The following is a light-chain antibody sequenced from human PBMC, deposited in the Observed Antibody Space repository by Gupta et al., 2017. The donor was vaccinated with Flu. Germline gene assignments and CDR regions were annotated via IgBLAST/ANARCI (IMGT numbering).Light chain of an antibody. Sequence: EVVLTQTPATLSVSPGERVTLSCRASQSVSSNFAWFQQKPGQAPRLLFYGASTRTTGVPARFSGSGYGTEFTLTISSRQSDDFAVYYCQQNHYCPFIFGQGTTVEIK. J-gene: IGKJ1*01. CDR1: QSVSSN. CDR3: QQNHYCPFI. V-gene: IGKV3-15*01. CDR2: GAS.